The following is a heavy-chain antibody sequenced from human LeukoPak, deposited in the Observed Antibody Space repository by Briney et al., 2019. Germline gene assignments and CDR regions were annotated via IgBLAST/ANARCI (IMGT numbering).Heavy chain of an antibody. V-gene: IGHV3-21*01. CDR3: ARDRIMITFGGVSDY. J-gene: IGHJ4*02. Sequence: GGSLRLSCAASGFTFSSYSMNWVRQAPGKGLEWVSSISSSSSYIYYADSVKGRFTISRDNAKNSLYLRMNSLRAEDTAVYYCARDRIMITFGGVSDYWGQGTLVTVSS. CDR2: ISSSSSYI. CDR1: GFTFSSYS. D-gene: IGHD3-16*01.